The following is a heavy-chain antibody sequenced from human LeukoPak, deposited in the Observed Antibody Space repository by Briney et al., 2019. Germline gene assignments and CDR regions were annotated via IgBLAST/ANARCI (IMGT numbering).Heavy chain of an antibody. V-gene: IGHV1-2*02. CDR1: GYTFTGYY. CDR3: ARESRYSSGWPNFDY. CDR2: INPNSGGT. D-gene: IGHD6-19*01. Sequence: GASVKVSCMASGYTFTGYYMHWVRPAPGRGLEWMGWINPNSGGTNYAQKFQGRVTMTRDTSISTAYMELSRLRSDDTAVYYCARESRYSSGWPNFDYWGQGTLVTVSS. J-gene: IGHJ4*02.